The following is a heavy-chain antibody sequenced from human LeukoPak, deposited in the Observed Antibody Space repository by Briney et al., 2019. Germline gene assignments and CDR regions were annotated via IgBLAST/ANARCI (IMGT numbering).Heavy chain of an antibody. CDR2: ISSSSSYT. D-gene: IGHD1-26*01. J-gene: IGHJ4*02. CDR3: ASGTGLGFDY. CDR1: GFTLSDYY. V-gene: IGHV3-11*06. Sequence: GGSLRLSCAASGFTLSDYYMSWIRQAPGKGLEWVSYISSSSSYTNYADSVKGRFTISRDNAKNSLYLQMNSLRAEDTAVYYCASGTGLGFDYWGQGTLVTVSS.